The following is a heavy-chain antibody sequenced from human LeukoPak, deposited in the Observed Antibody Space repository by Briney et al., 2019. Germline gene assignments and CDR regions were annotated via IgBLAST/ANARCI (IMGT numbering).Heavy chain of an antibody. V-gene: IGHV3-15*07. CDR3: ATEVMAVNGDGSDPTAVDY. D-gene: IGHD3-16*01. CDR1: GFTFPNAW. CDR2: IRSKTDGETR. J-gene: IGHJ4*02. Sequence: PGGSLRLSCAASGFTFPNAWMNWVRQAPGKGLECVGRIRSKTDGETRDYAAPVKGRFAISRDVSKNILYLQMSSLKTEDTGVYYCATEVMAVNGDGSDPTAVDYWGQGTLVTVAS.